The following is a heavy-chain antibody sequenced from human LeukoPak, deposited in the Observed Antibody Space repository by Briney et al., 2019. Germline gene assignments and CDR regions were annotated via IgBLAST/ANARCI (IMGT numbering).Heavy chain of an antibody. CDR1: GGSISSYY. Sequence: PSQTLSLTCTVSGGSISSYYWSWIRQPPGKGLEWIGYIYYSGSTNYNPSLKSRVTISVDTSKNQFSLKLSSVTAADTAVYYCARGEQWTFDYWGQGTLVTVSS. CDR2: IYYSGST. CDR3: ARGEQWTFDY. J-gene: IGHJ4*02. V-gene: IGHV4-59*01. D-gene: IGHD6-19*01.